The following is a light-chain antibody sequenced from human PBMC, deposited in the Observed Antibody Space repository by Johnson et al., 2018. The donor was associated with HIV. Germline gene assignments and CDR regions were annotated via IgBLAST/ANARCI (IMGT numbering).Light chain of an antibody. J-gene: IGLJ1*01. Sequence: QSVLTQPPSVSAAPGQKVTISCSGSSSNIGNNYVSWYQQLPGTAPKLLIYENNKRPSGIPDRFSGSKSGPSATLGITGLPTGDEADYYCGTWDTGLSAPYVFGTGTKVTVL. CDR1: SSNIGNNY. V-gene: IGLV1-51*02. CDR2: ENN. CDR3: GTWDTGLSAPYV.